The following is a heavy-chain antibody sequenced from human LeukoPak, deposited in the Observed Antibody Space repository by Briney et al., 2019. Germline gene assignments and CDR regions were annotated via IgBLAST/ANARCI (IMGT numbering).Heavy chain of an antibody. D-gene: IGHD6-13*01. J-gene: IGHJ3*02. Sequence: SETLSLPCAVYGGSFSGYYWSWIRQPPGKGLEWIGEINHSGSTNYNPSLKSRVTISVDTSKNQFSLKLSSVTAADTAVYYCARVSWYLSDAFDIWGQGTMVTVSS. V-gene: IGHV4-34*01. CDR1: GGSFSGYY. CDR3: ARVSWYLSDAFDI. CDR2: INHSGST.